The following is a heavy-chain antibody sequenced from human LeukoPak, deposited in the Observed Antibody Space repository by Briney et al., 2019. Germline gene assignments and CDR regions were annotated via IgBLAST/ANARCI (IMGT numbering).Heavy chain of an antibody. CDR3: ARGGHVVVVAATPGD. J-gene: IGHJ4*02. D-gene: IGHD2-15*01. Sequence: ASVKVSCRASGYTFTGYYMHWVQQAPGQGLEWMGWINPNSGGTNYAQKFQGRVTMTRDTCISTAYMELSRLRSDDTAVYYCARGGHVVVVAATPGDWGQGTLVTVSS. V-gene: IGHV1-2*02. CDR1: GYTFTGYY. CDR2: INPNSGGT.